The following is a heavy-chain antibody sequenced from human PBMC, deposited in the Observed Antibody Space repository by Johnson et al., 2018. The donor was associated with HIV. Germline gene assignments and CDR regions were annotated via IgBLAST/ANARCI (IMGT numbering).Heavy chain of an antibody. D-gene: IGHD5-18*01. V-gene: IGHV3-7*05. CDR2: IKQDGSEN. Sequence: VQLVESGGGLIQSGGSLRLSCAASGFTVSSNYMSWVRQATVKSLEWVANIKQDGSENYYVDSVKGRFTISRDNAKNSMYLQMNSLRDDDTALYYCLGCVGVYGYDECDAFDIWGQGTMVTISS. CDR1: GFTVSSNY. J-gene: IGHJ3*02. CDR3: LGCVGVYGYDECDAFDI.